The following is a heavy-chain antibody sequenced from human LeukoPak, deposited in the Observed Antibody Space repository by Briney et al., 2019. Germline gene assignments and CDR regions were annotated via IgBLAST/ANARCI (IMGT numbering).Heavy chain of an antibody. V-gene: IGHV4-34*01. CDR1: SGSFSGYY. J-gene: IGHJ4*02. CDR3: AREPVRKNFDY. D-gene: IGHD1-14*01. Sequence: PSETLSLTCAVYSGSFSGYYWSWIRQPPGKGLEWIGEINHSGSTNYNPSLKSRVTISVDTSKNQFSLKLSSVTAADTAVYYCAREPVRKNFDYWGQGTLVTVSS. CDR2: INHSGST.